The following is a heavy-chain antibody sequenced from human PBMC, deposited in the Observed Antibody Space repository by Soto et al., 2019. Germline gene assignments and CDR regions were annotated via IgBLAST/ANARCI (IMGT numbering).Heavy chain of an antibody. CDR1: GFTFSSYA. CDR3: AKRSSSSTFDY. Sequence: EVQLLESGGGLVQPGESLRLSCAASGFTFSSYAMSWVRQDPGKGLEWDSVISGSDDSTYYADSVKGRFTISRDNSKSTRNLQMNSPRAEDTAVYYCAKRSSSSTFDYWGQGTLVTVSS. V-gene: IGHV3-23*01. CDR2: ISGSDDST. D-gene: IGHD6-6*01. J-gene: IGHJ4*02.